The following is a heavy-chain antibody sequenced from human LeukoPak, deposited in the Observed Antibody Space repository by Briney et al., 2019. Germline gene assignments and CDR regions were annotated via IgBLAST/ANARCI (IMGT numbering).Heavy chain of an antibody. CDR1: GGTFSSYA. D-gene: IGHD4-17*01. J-gene: IGHJ4*02. V-gene: IGHV1-69*13. CDR3: ARVYGDYQIFDY. Sequence: SVKVSCRASGGTFSSYAISWVRQAPGQGLEWMGGIIPIFGTANYAQKFQGRVTITADESTSTAYMELSSLRSEDTAVYYCARVYGDYQIFDYWGQGTLVTVSS. CDR2: IIPIFGTA.